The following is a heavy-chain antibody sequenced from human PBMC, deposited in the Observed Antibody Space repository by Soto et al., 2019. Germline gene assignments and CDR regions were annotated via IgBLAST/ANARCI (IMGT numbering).Heavy chain of an antibody. CDR3: AKRLDPHYYYGMDV. Sequence: QVQLVESGGGVVQPGRSLRLSCAASGFSFSSYGLHWVRQAPRKGLEWVAVIAYDGSNEYYADSVKGRFTISKDNSKNTLYLHMNSLRAEDTAVYYCAKRLDPHYYYGMDVW. V-gene: IGHV3-30*18. D-gene: IGHD5-12*01. CDR2: IAYDGSNE. CDR1: GFSFSSYG. J-gene: IGHJ6*01.